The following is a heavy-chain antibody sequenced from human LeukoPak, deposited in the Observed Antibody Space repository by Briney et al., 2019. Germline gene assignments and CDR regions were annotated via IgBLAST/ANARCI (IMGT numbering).Heavy chain of an antibody. Sequence: EASVMVSCKASGYTFTGYYMHWVRQAPGQGLEWMGWINPNSGGTNYAQKFQGWVTMTRDTSISTAYMELSRLRSDDTAVYYCARGYCSSTSCYEYYYYGMDVWGQGTTVTVSS. J-gene: IGHJ6*02. CDR1: GYTFTGYY. CDR2: INPNSGGT. D-gene: IGHD2-2*01. CDR3: ARGYCSSTSCYEYYYYGMDV. V-gene: IGHV1-2*04.